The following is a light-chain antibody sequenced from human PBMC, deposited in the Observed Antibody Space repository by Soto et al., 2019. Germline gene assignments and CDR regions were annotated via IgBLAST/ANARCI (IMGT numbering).Light chain of an antibody. J-gene: IGKJ4*01. V-gene: IGKV1-33*01. CDR3: QQYDSLSPT. CDR1: QDIKNY. Sequence: DIQMTQSPSSLSAFVGDSITITCQARQDIKNYLNWYQHKPGKAPKLLIYDAFKSDTGVPSRFSGRGSGTDFTFTINNLQPELIATYFCQQYDSLSPTFGGTTRV. CDR2: DAF.